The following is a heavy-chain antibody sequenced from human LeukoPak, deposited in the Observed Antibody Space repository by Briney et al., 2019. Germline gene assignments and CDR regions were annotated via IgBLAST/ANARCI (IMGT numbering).Heavy chain of an antibody. CDR3: TTDKPPYYCGLGGAYKDY. CDR2: INIKTVGGTT. V-gene: IGHV3-15*01. D-gene: IGHD3-10*01. Sequence: GGSLRLSCAASGFTSSNAWMSWVRQAQGRGLEWVGRINIKTVGGTTDYAAPVKGRFTISRDDLKNTLYLQMNSLKTEDTAVYYCTTDKPPYYCGLGGAYKDYWGQGTLVTVSA. J-gene: IGHJ4*02. CDR1: GFTSSNAW.